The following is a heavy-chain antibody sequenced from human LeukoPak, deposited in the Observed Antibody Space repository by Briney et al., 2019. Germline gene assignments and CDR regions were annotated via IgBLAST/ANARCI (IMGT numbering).Heavy chain of an antibody. D-gene: IGHD6-13*01. CDR3: ARHNPAAEGQGLDH. V-gene: IGHV4-59*08. Sequence: SETLSLTCSVSGGSISSYYWSWIRQPPGKGLDWFGYIYPTGTTNYNPSLKSRVTMSVDTSKNQFSLKLTAVTAADTAVYYCARHNPAAEGQGLDHWGQGALVTVSS. J-gene: IGHJ4*02. CDR1: GGSISSYY. CDR2: IYPTGTT.